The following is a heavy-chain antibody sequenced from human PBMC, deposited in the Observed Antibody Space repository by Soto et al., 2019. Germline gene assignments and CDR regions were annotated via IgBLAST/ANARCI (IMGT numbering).Heavy chain of an antibody. CDR3: ARDLGYGSGSYYNNYYYYGMDV. CDR2: ISAYNGNT. CDR1: GYTFTSYG. Sequence: ASVKVSCKASGYTFTSYGISWVRQAPGQGLEWMGWISAYNGNTNYAQKLQSRVTMTTDTSTSTAYMELRSLRSDDTAVYYCARDLGYGSGSYYNNYYYYGMDVWGQGTTVTVSS. D-gene: IGHD3-10*01. J-gene: IGHJ6*02. V-gene: IGHV1-18*04.